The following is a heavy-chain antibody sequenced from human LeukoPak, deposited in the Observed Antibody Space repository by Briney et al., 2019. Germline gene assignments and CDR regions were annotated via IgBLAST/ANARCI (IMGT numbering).Heavy chain of an antibody. D-gene: IGHD6-13*01. CDR1: GGTFSSYA. CDR2: IIPILGIA. Sequence: SVKVSCKASGGTFSSYAISWVRQAPGQGLEWMGRIIPILGIANYALKFQGRVTITADKSTSTAYMELSSLRSEDTAVYYCARGTIGAASFYFLDYWGQGTLVTVSS. V-gene: IGHV1-69*04. CDR3: ARGTIGAASFYFLDY. J-gene: IGHJ4*02.